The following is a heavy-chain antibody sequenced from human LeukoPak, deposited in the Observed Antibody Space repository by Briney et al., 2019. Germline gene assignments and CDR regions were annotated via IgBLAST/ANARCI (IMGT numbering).Heavy chain of an antibody. CDR2: INPNSGDT. J-gene: IGHJ6*03. Sequence: ASVKVSCKASGYSFTGYYVHWVRQAPGQGLEWMGWINPNSGDTNYAQKFQGRVTMTRDTSISTAYMELSRLTSGDTAIYYCVRDLSYNFGGRNYFYSMDVWGKGTTVTVSS. CDR1: GYSFTGYY. D-gene: IGHD3-3*01. V-gene: IGHV1-2*02. CDR3: VRDLSYNFGGRNYFYSMDV.